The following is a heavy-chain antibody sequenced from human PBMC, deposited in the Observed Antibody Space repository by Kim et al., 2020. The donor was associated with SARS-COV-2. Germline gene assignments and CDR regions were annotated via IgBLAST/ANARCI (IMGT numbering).Heavy chain of an antibody. CDR1: GFTFSSYS. CDR2: ISSSSSYI. V-gene: IGHV3-21*01. D-gene: IGHD2-8*01. J-gene: IGHJ3*02. CDR3: ARDQPYCTNGVCSDAFDI. Sequence: GGSLRLSCAASGFTFSSYSMNWVRQAPGKGLEWVSSISSSSSYIYYADSVKGRFTISRDNAKNSLYLQMNSLRAEDTAVYYCARDQPYCTNGVCSDAFDIWGQGTMVTVSS.